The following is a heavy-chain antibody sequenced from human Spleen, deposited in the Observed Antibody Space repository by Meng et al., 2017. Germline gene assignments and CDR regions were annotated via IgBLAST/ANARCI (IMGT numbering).Heavy chain of an antibody. CDR3: ARVTTVTQYFDY. CDR1: GVSLSGDY. Sequence: QVQLQEPGPGLVRPSETLSLTCAVSGVSLSGDYWSCIRQPPGKGLEWIGYIYYSGSTYYNPSLKSLVTISVDTSKNQFSLKLSSVTAADTAVYYCARVTTVTQYFDYWGQGTLVTVSS. V-gene: IGHV4-59*06. CDR2: IYYSGST. J-gene: IGHJ4*02. D-gene: IGHD4-11*01.